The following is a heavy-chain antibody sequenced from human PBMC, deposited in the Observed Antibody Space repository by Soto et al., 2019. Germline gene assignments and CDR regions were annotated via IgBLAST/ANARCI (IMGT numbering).Heavy chain of an antibody. CDR3: ARDIEPTVGANRYFDY. Sequence: ASVKVSCKASGYTFINYYLHWVRQAPGQGLEWMGIINTGGGDTSYAQKFQGRVTMTRETSTSTVYVELSSLRSEDKAVYYCARDIEPTVGANRYFDYWGQGPLVTVSS. CDR1: GYTFINYY. D-gene: IGHD1-26*01. V-gene: IGHV1-46*01. J-gene: IGHJ4*02. CDR2: INTGGGDT.